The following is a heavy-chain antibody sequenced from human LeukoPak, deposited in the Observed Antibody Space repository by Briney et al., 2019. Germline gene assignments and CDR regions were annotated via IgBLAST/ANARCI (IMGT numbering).Heavy chain of an antibody. J-gene: IGHJ3*02. Sequence: GRSPRLSCAASGFTFSNYAMHWVRQAPGKGLEWVAVISYDGGNKYYADSVKGRFTISRDNSKNTLYLQMNSLRAEDTAVYYCARDLGIWGQGTMVTVSS. CDR1: GFTFSNYA. V-gene: IGHV3-30-3*01. CDR3: ARDLGI. CDR2: ISYDGGNK.